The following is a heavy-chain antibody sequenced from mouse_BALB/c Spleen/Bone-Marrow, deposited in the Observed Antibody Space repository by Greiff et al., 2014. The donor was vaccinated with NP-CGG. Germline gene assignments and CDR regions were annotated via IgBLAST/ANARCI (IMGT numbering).Heavy chain of an antibody. CDR1: GFNIKDTY. CDR2: IDPANGNT. J-gene: IGHJ2*01. Sequence: VQLKESGAELVKPGASVKLSCKASGFNIKDTYMHWVKQRPEQGLEWIGRIDPANGNTKYDPKFQGKATITADTSSNTAYLQLSSLTSEDTAVYYCARYYYGSSYFDYWGQGTTLTVSS. D-gene: IGHD1-1*01. CDR3: ARYYYGSSYFDY. V-gene: IGHV14-3*02.